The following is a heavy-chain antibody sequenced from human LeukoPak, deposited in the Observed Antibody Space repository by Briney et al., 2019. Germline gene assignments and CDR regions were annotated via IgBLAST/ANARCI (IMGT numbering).Heavy chain of an antibody. V-gene: IGHV1-69*02. CDR3: ATAAVSKVDAFDL. J-gene: IGHJ3*01. CDR1: GGSITSFS. CDR2: IIPIFDLA. D-gene: IGHD6-13*01. Sequence: EASVKVSCKMSGGSITSFSLNWVRQAPGQGLEWMGRIIPIFDLADNALKFQGRVTLTADKSTNTAYMELNSLKSDDTAVYYCATAAVSKVDAFDLWGQGTMVTVSS.